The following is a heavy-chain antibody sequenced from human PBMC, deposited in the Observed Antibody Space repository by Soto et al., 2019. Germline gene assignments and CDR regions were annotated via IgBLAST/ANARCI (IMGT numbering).Heavy chain of an antibody. Sequence: PSETLSLTCGVSGGSLSGATYSWNWIRQPPGKGLEWIGYIFPSGTTYYNPSPKSRVTISIDVSKNQFSLSLRSFTAADTAVYYCARSREFDYWSQGTLVTVSS. V-gene: IGHV4-30-2*01. J-gene: IGHJ4*02. CDR2: IFPSGTT. CDR3: ARSREFDY. CDR1: GGSLSGATYS.